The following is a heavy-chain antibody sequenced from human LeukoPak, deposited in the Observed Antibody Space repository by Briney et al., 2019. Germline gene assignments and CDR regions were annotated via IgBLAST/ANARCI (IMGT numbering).Heavy chain of an antibody. J-gene: IGHJ3*02. Sequence: PGGSLRLSCAASGFTFSSHQMHWVRQAPGKGLEYVSAISGNGGNTYYANSAKGRFTISRDNSKNTLYLQMGSLRPEEMAVYYCARRFSGVNYGAYDMWGQGTMVTVSS. V-gene: IGHV3-64*01. D-gene: IGHD1-7*01. CDR3: ARRFSGVNYGAYDM. CDR1: GFTFSSHQ. CDR2: ISGNGGNT.